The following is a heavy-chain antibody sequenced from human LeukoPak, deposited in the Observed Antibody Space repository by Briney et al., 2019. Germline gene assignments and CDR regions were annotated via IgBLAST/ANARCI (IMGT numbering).Heavy chain of an antibody. D-gene: IGHD3-22*01. Sequence: PGGSLRLSCAASGFTFSSYEINWLRQAPGKGLEWVSYISSSGSTIYYADSVKGRFTISRDNAKNSLYLQMNSLRAEDTAVYYCATQRGTDYYDSSGYFTAFDFWCKGAMVPVSS. V-gene: IGHV3-48*03. CDR2: ISSSGSTI. J-gene: IGHJ3*01. CDR1: GFTFSSYE. CDR3: ATQRGTDYYDSSGYFTAFDF.